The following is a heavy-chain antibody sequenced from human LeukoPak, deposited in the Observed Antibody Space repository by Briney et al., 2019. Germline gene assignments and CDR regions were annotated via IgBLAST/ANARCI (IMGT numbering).Heavy chain of an antibody. J-gene: IGHJ4*02. CDR1: GFTVSSNY. CDR2: IYSGGST. CDR3: ARHYYYDSSGYQYYFDY. Sequence: GGSLRLSCAAPGFTVSSNYMSWVRQAPGKGLEWVSVIYSGGSTYYADSVKGRFTISRDNSKNTLYLQMNSLRAEDTAVYYCARHYYYDSSGYQYYFDYWGQGTLVTVSS. D-gene: IGHD3-22*01. V-gene: IGHV3-53*01.